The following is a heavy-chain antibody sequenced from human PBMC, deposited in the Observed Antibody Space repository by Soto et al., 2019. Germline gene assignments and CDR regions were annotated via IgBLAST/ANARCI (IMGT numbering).Heavy chain of an antibody. J-gene: IGHJ6*02. D-gene: IGHD6-13*01. CDR1: GYSFASYW. Sequence: GESLKISCRGSGYSFASYWVGWVRQMPGKGLEWMGLIYPGDSDTRYSPSFQGQVTIPADKSISTAYLQWGSLKASDTAMYYCARGLGTGYYYYGMDIWGQGTTVTVSS. V-gene: IGHV5-51*01. CDR3: ARGLGTGYYYYGMDI. CDR2: IYPGDSDT.